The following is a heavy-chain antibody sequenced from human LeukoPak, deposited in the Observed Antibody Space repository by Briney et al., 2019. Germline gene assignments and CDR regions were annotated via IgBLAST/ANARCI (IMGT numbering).Heavy chain of an antibody. CDR2: INHSGST. D-gene: IGHD6-13*01. CDR3: ARGRGSSWYNWFDP. V-gene: IGHV4-34*01. CDR1: GGSFSGYY. Sequence: SDTLSLTCAVYGGSFSGYYWSWIRQPPGKGLEWIGEINHSGSTNYNPSLKSRVTISVDTSKNQFSLKLSSVTAADTAVYYCARGRGSSWYNWFDPWGQGTLVTVSS. J-gene: IGHJ5*02.